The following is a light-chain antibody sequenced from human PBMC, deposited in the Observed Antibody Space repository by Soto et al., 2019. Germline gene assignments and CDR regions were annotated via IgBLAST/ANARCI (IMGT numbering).Light chain of an antibody. V-gene: IGKV1-33*01. CDR3: QRYDNLPTYT. J-gene: IGKJ2*01. CDR2: DAS. Sequence: DIQMTQSPSSLYASAGDRVTITCQASQDIRNYLNRYQQKPGQAPKLLIYDASNLHPGVASRFSGSRSGTEFTFTISSLQPEDFATYYCQRYDNLPTYTFGQGTKVEIK. CDR1: QDIRNY.